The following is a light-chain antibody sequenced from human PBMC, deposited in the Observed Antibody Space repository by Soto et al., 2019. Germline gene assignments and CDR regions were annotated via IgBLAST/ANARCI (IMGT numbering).Light chain of an antibody. V-gene: IGLV2-23*01. CDR1: SNDVGSYNL. J-gene: IGLJ3*02. Sequence: QSALTQPASVSGSPGQSITISCTGTSNDVGSYNLVSWYQQHPGKAPKLIIYEVTKWPSGVSHRFSGSKFGNAASLTVSGLQAEDEADYYCCSYARSGTLLFGGGTKLTVL. CDR2: EVT. CDR3: CSYARSGTLL.